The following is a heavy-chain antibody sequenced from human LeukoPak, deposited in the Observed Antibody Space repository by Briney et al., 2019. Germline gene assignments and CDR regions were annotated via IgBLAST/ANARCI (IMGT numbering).Heavy chain of an antibody. Sequence: ASVKVSCKASGGTFSSYAISWVQQAPGQGLEWMGGIIPIFGTANYAQKFQGRVTITTDESTSTAYMELSSLRSEDTAVYYCARAYGGNSGPFDYWGQGTLVTVSS. CDR3: ARAYGGNSGPFDY. CDR2: IIPIFGTA. CDR1: GGTFSSYA. V-gene: IGHV1-69*05. D-gene: IGHD4-23*01. J-gene: IGHJ4*02.